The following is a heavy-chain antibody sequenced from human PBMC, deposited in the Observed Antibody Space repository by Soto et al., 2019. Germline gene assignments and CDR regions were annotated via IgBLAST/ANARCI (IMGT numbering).Heavy chain of an antibody. CDR2: IIPIFGTA. CDR3: AKDLTRQLAYWLDP. Sequence: SVKVSCKASGGTFSSYAISWVRQAPGQGLEWMGGIIPIFGTANYAQKFQGRVTITADESTSTAYMELSSLRSEDTALYYCAKDLTRQLAYWLDPWGQGAQVTVSS. J-gene: IGHJ5*02. CDR1: GGTFSSYA. D-gene: IGHD6-6*01. V-gene: IGHV1-69*13.